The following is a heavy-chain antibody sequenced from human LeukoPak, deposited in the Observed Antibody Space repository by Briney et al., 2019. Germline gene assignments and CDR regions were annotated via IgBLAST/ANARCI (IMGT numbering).Heavy chain of an antibody. J-gene: IGHJ6*02. D-gene: IGHD6-13*01. CDR2: IYYSGST. Sequence: SETLSLTCTVSGGSISSYYWSWIRQPPGKGLEWIGYIYYSGSTNYNPSLKSRVTISVDTSKNQFSLKLSSVTAADTAVYYCVRTVLGYSSSWYYYYGMDVWGQGTTVTVSS. V-gene: IGHV4-59*01. CDR1: GGSISSYY. CDR3: VRTVLGYSSSWYYYYGMDV.